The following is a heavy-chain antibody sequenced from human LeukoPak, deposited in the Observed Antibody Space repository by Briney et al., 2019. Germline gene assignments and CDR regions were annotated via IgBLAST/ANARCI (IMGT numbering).Heavy chain of an antibody. CDR3: ARDVDTAIILY. J-gene: IGHJ4*02. V-gene: IGHV4-30-2*01. D-gene: IGHD5-18*01. CDR2: IYHSGST. CDR1: GGSISSGGYY. Sequence: SETLSLTCTVSGGSISSGGYYWSWIRQPPGKGLEWIGYIYHSGSTYYNPSLKSRVTISVDRSKNQFSLKLSSVTAADTAVYYCARDVDTAIILYWGQGTLVTVSS.